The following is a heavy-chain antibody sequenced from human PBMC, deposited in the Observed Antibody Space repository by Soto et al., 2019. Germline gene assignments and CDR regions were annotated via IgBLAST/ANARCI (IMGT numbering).Heavy chain of an antibody. CDR3: ATYDYSNYYFDY. D-gene: IGHD4-4*01. CDR1: GGSISSYY. V-gene: IGHV4-59*08. Sequence: SETLSLTCTVSGGSISSYYWSWIRQPPGKGLEWIGYIYYSGSTNYNPSLKSRVTISVDTSKNQFSLKLSSVTAADTAVYYCATYDYSNYYFDYWGQGTLVTVS. CDR2: IYYSGST. J-gene: IGHJ4*02.